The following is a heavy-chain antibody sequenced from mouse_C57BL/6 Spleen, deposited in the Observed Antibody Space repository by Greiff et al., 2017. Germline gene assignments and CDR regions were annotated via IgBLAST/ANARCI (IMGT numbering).Heavy chain of an antibody. D-gene: IGHD2-1*01. CDR2: ISSGSSTI. V-gene: IGHV5-17*01. J-gene: IGHJ2*01. Sequence: EVKLMESGGGLVKPGGSLKLSCAASGFTFSDYGMHWVRQAPEKGLEWVAYISSGSSTIYYADTVKGRFTISRDTAKNTLFLQMTSLRSEDTAMYYCARTDYGNSSPDYWGQGTTLTVSS. CDR1: GFTFSDYG. CDR3: ARTDYGNSSPDY.